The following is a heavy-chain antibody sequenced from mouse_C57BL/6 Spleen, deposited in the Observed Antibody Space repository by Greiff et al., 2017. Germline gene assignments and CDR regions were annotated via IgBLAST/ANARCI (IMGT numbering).Heavy chain of an antibody. V-gene: IGHV1-55*01. CDR1: GYTFTSYW. CDR2: IYPGSGST. J-gene: IGHJ2*01. Sequence: VQLQQPGAELVKPGASVKMSCKASGYTFTSYWITWVKQRPGQGLEWIGDIYPGSGSTNYNVKFKSKATLTVDTSSSTAYMQLSSLTSEDSAVYYCARGYYDYDEDYFDYWGQGTTLTVSS. CDR3: ARGYYDYDEDYFDY. D-gene: IGHD2-4*01.